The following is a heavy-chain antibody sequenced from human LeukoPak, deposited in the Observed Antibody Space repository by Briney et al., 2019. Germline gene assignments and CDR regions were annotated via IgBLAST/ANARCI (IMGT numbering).Heavy chain of an antibody. CDR3: ARGGSSGSPYYYYYGMDV. D-gene: IGHD3-10*01. J-gene: IGHJ6*04. CDR1: GYTFTSYA. V-gene: IGHV1-3*01. CDR2: INAGNGNT. Sequence: ASVTVSCKASGYTFTSYAMHWVRQAPGQRLEWMGWINAGNGNTKYSQKFQGRVTITRDTSASTAYMELSSLRSEDTAVYYCARGGSSGSPYYYYYGMDVWGKGTTVTVSS.